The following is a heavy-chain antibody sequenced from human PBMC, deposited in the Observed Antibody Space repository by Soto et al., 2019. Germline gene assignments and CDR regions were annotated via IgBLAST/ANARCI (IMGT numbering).Heavy chain of an antibody. CDR1: GGSISSGGYS. CDR3: ARDAAISGIEAFDI. CDR2: IYHSGST. Sequence: QLQLQESGSGLVKPSQTLSLTCAVSGGSISSGGYSWSWIRQPPGKGLEWIGYIYHSGSTFYNSFLKSRVAISVDRSKNQFSLRLSSVPAADTAVYYCARDAAISGIEAFDIWGQGTMVTVSS. J-gene: IGHJ3*02. D-gene: IGHD1-20*01. V-gene: IGHV4-30-2*01.